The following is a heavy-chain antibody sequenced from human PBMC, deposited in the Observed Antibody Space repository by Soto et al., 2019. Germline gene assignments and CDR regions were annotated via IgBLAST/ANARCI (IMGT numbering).Heavy chain of an antibody. J-gene: IGHJ4*02. CDR1: GFTFSSYG. Sequence: GGSLRLSCAASGFTFSSYGMHWVRQAPGKGLEWVAVIWYDGSNKYYADSVKGRFTISRDNSKNTLYLQMNSLRAEDTAVYYCATGGFGEPHSYWGQGTLVTVSS. CDR3: ATGGFGEPHSY. CDR2: IWYDGSNK. V-gene: IGHV3-33*01. D-gene: IGHD3-10*01.